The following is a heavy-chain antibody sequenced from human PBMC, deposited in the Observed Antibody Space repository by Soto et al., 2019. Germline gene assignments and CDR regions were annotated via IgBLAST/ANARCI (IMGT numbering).Heavy chain of an antibody. CDR3: ARDNWNDIDYYYGMDV. V-gene: IGHV1-69*12. D-gene: IGHD1-20*01. Sequence: QVQLVQSGAEVKKPGSSVKVSCKASGGTFSSYAISWVRQAPGQGLEWMGGIIPMFGTPNYAQKFQGRVTITADESTSTAYMELSSLRSEDTAMYYCARDNWNDIDYYYGMDVWGQGTTVTVSS. CDR2: IIPMFGTP. CDR1: GGTFSSYA. J-gene: IGHJ6*02.